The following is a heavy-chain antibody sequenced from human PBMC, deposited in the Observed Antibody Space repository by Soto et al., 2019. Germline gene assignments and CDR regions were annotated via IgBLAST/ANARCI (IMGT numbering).Heavy chain of an antibody. CDR1: GFIVSTNY. V-gene: IGHV3-53*01. Sequence: EMQVVESGGGLIQPGGSLRLSCAASGFIVSTNYLTWVRQAPGKGLEWVSLIYDNDNRHYADSVKGRFTISRDISKNTLYLQMNSLRAEDTAVYYCGRNAFGVLSDGVVVWGQGTLVTVSS. CDR2: IYDNDNR. D-gene: IGHD2-21*01. J-gene: IGHJ4*01. CDR3: GRNAFGVLSDGVVV.